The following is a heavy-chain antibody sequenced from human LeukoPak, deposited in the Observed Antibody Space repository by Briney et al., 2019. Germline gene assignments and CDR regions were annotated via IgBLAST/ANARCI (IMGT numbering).Heavy chain of an antibody. Sequence: SETLSLTCTVSGGSISSYYWSWIRQPAGKGLEWIGRIYTSGSTNYNPSLKSRVTMSVDTSKNQFSLKLSSVTAADTAVYYCARTLGYCSSTSFYSVWFDPWGQGTLVTVSS. D-gene: IGHD2-2*02. J-gene: IGHJ5*02. V-gene: IGHV4-4*07. CDR1: GGSISSYY. CDR3: ARTLGYCSSTSFYSVWFDP. CDR2: IYTSGST.